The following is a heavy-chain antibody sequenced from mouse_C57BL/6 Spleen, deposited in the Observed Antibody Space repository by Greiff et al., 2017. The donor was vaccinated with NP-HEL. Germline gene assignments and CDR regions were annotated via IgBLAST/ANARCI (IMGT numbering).Heavy chain of an antibody. CDR2: IWSGGST. J-gene: IGHJ4*01. CDR3: ARMPHYYAMDY. V-gene: IGHV2-2*01. Sequence: QVQLQQSGPGLVQPSQSLSITCTVSGFSLTSYGVHWVRQSPGKGLEWLGVIWSGGSTDYNAAFISRLSISKDNSKSQVFFKMNSLQADDTAIYYCARMPHYYAMDYWGQGTSVTVSS. CDR1: GFSLTSYG.